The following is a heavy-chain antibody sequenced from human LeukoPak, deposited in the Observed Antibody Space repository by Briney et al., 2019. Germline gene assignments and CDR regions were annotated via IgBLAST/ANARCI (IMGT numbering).Heavy chain of an antibody. CDR2: MFYSGNT. V-gene: IGHV4-59*01. CDR3: ARGRSSGWTYFDY. J-gene: IGHJ4*02. CDR1: GGSICNYY. D-gene: IGHD6-19*01. Sequence: SEILSLTCTVSGGSICNYYWNWIRQPPGKRLEWIVDMFYSGNTNYNPSLKRLVTISVDTSKNQFSLSLSSVTTADTAVYYCARGRSSGWTYFDYWGQGTLVTVCS.